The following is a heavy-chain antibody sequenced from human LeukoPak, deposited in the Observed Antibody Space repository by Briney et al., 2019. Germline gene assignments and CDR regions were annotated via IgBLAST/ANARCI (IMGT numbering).Heavy chain of an antibody. CDR2: INHSGST. Sequence: SETLSLTCAVYGGSFSGYYWSWIRQPPGKGLEWIGEINHSGSTNYNPSLKSRVTISVDTSKNQFSLKLSSVTAADTAVYYCARVIRYYYDSSGYYSGDYWGQGTLVTVSS. CDR3: ARVIRYYYDSSGYYSGDY. D-gene: IGHD3-22*01. J-gene: IGHJ4*02. V-gene: IGHV4-34*01. CDR1: GGSFSGYY.